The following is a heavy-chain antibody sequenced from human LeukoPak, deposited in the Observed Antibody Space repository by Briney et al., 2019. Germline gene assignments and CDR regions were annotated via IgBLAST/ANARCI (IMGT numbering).Heavy chain of an antibody. CDR2: IWYDGSNK. Sequence: PGRFLRLSCAAFGFSFSSYGMHWVRQAPGKGLEWVAVIWYDGSNKYYADSVKGRFTISRDNSKNTLYLQMNSLRAEDTAVYYCVKDRTTSYFDYWGQGTLVTVSS. D-gene: IGHD4-17*01. V-gene: IGHV3-33*06. J-gene: IGHJ4*02. CDR3: VKDRTTSYFDY. CDR1: GFSFSSYG.